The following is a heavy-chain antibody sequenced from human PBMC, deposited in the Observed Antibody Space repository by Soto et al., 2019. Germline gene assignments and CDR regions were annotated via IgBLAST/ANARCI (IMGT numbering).Heavy chain of an antibody. CDR2: INPSGGST. J-gene: IGHJ6*02. CDR1: GYTFTSYY. CDR3: ASPTMVRGEKEPGDYYYYGMDV. V-gene: IGHV1-46*01. Sequence: ASVKVSCNASGYTFTSYYMHWVRQAPGQGLEWMGIINPSGGSTSYAQKFQGRVTMTRDTSTSTVYMELSSLRSEDTAVYYCASPTMVRGEKEPGDYYYYGMDVWGQGTTVTVSS. D-gene: IGHD3-10*01.